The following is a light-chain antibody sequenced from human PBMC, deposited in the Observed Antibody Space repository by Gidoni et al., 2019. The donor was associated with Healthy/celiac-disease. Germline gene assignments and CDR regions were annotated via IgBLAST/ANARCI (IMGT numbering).Light chain of an antibody. V-gene: IGKV1-5*01. CDR2: DAS. CDR3: QQYNSYPT. CDR1: QSISSW. Sequence: DIQMTQSPSTLSASVGDRVTITCRASQSISSWLAWYQQKPGTAPKLLIYDASSLESGVPSRFSGSGSGTEFTLTISSLQPDDFATYYCQQYNSYPTFGQXTKLEIK. J-gene: IGKJ2*01.